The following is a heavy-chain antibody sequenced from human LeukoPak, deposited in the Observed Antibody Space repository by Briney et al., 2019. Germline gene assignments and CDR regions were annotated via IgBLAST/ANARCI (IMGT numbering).Heavy chain of an antibody. CDR1: GGSISSSTYF. V-gene: IGHV4-39*01. CDR3: ARLSDVSFDI. J-gene: IGHJ3*02. D-gene: IGHD2/OR15-2a*01. Sequence: PSETLSLTCTVSGGSISSSTYFWGWIRQPPGKGLEWIGSVYYSGSTYYNSSLKSRVTISVDTSKKQFSLTLSSVTAADTAVYYCARLSDVSFDIWGQGTVVTVSS. CDR2: VYYSGST.